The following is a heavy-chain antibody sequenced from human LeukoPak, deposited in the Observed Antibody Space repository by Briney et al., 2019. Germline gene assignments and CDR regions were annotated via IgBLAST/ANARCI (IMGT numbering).Heavy chain of an antibody. CDR3: ARDESSSSWSRGLDV. CDR1: GGTFSSYA. Sequence: ASVKVSCKASGGTFSSYAISWVRQAPGQGLEWMGGIIPIFGTANYAQKFQGRVTITADESTSTAYMELSSLRSEDTAVYYCARDESSSSWSRGLDVWGKGTTVTVSS. CDR2: IIPIFGTA. D-gene: IGHD6-13*01. J-gene: IGHJ6*04. V-gene: IGHV1-69*13.